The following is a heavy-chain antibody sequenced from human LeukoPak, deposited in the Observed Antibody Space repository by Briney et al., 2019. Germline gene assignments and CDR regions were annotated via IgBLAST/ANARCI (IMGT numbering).Heavy chain of an antibody. J-gene: IGHJ6*02. V-gene: IGHV3-66*01. D-gene: IGHD1-26*01. CDR2: IYSGGST. CDR3: ARDRNSGSYYEFPEYSYGMDV. CDR1: GVTFDDYA. Sequence: PGRSLRLSCAASGVTFDDYAMHWGRQAPGKGLEWVSVIYSGGSTYYADSVKGRFTISRDNSKNTLYLQMNRLRAEDTAVYYCARDRNSGSYYEFPEYSYGMDVWGQGTTVTVSS.